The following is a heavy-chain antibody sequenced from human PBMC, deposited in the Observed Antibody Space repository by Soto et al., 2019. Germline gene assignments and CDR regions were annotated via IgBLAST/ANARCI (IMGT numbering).Heavy chain of an antibody. J-gene: IGHJ4*02. V-gene: IGHV4-34*01. CDR1: GGSFSGYY. D-gene: IGHD2-2*01. CDR3: ARTPPAGGYYFDY. CDR2: INHSGST. Sequence: SETLSLTCAVYGGSFSGYYWSWIRQPPGKGLEWIGEINHSGSTNYNPSLKSRVTISVDTSKNQFSLKLSSVTAADTAVYYCARTPPAGGYYFDYWGQGTLVTAPQ.